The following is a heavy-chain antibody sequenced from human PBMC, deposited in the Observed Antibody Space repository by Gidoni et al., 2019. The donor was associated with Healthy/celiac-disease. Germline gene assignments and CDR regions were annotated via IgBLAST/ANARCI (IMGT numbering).Heavy chain of an antibody. V-gene: IGHV3-48*03. CDR3: ARVAVAGFFDY. Sequence: EVQLVESGGGVVQPGGARRGSCAASGFTFSSYEMNWVRQAPGKGLEWGSYISSSGSTIYYADSVKGRFTISRDNAKDSLFLQMNSLSAEDTAVYYCARVAVAGFFDYWGQGTLVTVSS. CDR1: GFTFSSYE. J-gene: IGHJ4*02. D-gene: IGHD6-19*01. CDR2: ISSSGSTI.